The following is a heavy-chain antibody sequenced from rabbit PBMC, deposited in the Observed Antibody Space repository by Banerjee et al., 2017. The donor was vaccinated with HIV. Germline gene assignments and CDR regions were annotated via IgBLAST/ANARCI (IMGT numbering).Heavy chain of an antibody. D-gene: IGHD6-1*01. CDR1: GFTLSTYN. CDR3: ARYTNYVGYGLNL. CDR2: IYAGKGST. V-gene: IGHV1S40*01. Sequence: QSLEESGGGLVKPGASLTLTCTASGFTLSTYNMWWVRQAPGKGLEWIGTIYAGKGSTDYASWVNGRFTISRTSTTVDLKMTSLTAADTATYFCARYTNYVGYGLNLWGQGTLVTVS. J-gene: IGHJ4*01.